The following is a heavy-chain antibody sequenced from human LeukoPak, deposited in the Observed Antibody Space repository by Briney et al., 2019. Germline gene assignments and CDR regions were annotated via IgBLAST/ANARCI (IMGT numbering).Heavy chain of an antibody. J-gene: IGHJ4*02. CDR2: IFSGGTT. CDR1: GFTVSSKY. Sequence: GGSLRLSCAASGFTVSSKYMSRVRQAPGKGLEWVSVIFSGGTTFYADSVKGRFTISRDNSENTLYLQMSSLRAEDTAVYYCATSRTDYDLDYWGQGTLVTVSS. CDR3: ATSRTDYDLDY. D-gene: IGHD4-17*01. V-gene: IGHV3-66*01.